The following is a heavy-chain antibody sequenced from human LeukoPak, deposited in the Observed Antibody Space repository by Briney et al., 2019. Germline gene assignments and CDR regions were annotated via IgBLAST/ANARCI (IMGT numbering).Heavy chain of an antibody. V-gene: IGHV4-34*01. J-gene: IGHJ5*02. D-gene: IGHD2-15*01. Sequence: SETLSLTCAVYGGSFSGYYWGWIRQPPGKGLEWIGEINHSGSTNYNPSLKSRVTISVDTSKNQFSLKLSSVTAADTAVYYCARVVVAGWFDPWGQGTLVTVSS. CDR3: ARVVVAGWFDP. CDR2: INHSGST. CDR1: GGSFSGYY.